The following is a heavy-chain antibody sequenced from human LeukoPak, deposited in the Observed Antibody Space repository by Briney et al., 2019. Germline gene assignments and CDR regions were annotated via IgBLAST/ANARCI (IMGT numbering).Heavy chain of an antibody. J-gene: IGHJ4*02. V-gene: IGHV3-23*01. CDR1: GFTFSSYA. CDR3: AKQEWLLLTPARGSFDY. D-gene: IGHD3-22*01. Sequence: GGSLRLSCAASGFTFSSYAMSWVRQAPGKGLEWVSAISGSGGSTNYADSVKGRFTISRDNSKNTLYLQMNSLRAEDTAVYYCAKQEWLLLTPARGSFDYWGQGTLVTVSS. CDR2: ISGSGGST.